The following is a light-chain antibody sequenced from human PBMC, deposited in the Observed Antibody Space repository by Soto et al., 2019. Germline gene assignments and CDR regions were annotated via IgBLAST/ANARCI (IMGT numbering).Light chain of an antibody. Sequence: DIQLTQSPSFLSASVGDRVTITCRASQGISSYLAWYQQKPGKAPKLLIYAASTLQSGVPSRFSGSGSGTELTLTISSLQPEDFATYYCQQLNSYPLTFGGGTKVDIX. V-gene: IGKV1-9*01. J-gene: IGKJ4*01. CDR1: QGISSY. CDR2: AAS. CDR3: QQLNSYPLT.